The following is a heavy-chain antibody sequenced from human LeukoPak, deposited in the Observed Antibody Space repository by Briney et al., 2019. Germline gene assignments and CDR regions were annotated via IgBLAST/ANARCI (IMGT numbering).Heavy chain of an antibody. CDR2: IYYSGST. Sequence: SETLSLNCTVSGGSISSSSYYWGWIRQPPGKGLEWIGRIYYSGSTYYNPSLKSRVTISVDTSKNQFSLKLSSVTAADTAVYYCATPGGGPYQLTLYFQHWGQGTLVTVSS. D-gene: IGHD2-2*01. CDR3: ATPGGGPYQLTLYFQH. CDR1: GGSISSSSYY. J-gene: IGHJ1*01. V-gene: IGHV4-39*01.